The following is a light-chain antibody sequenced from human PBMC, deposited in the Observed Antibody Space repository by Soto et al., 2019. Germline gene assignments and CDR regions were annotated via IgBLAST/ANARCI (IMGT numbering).Light chain of an antibody. CDR2: DAS. Sequence: DMQMTHAPSSRSASVLDRGSITCRASQSIKTWLAWYQRKPGRAPNLLIYDASSLQSGVPSRFSGSGSATEFTLTISRLKPDDFETYYRQQYNSSSTCGQGTKGDIK. V-gene: IGKV1-5*01. CDR1: QSIKTW. J-gene: IGKJ1*01. CDR3: QQYNSSST.